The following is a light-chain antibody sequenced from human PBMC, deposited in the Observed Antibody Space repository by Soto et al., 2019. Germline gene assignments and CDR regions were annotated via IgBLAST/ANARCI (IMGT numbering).Light chain of an antibody. V-gene: IGKV3-15*01. CDR3: HQYNTGLRT. CDR1: LNVATN. Sequence: TVRTQSPATLSMSPGDRAALSCRASLNVATNMAWYQQKPGQAPRLLIYGASIRATGVPARFTGSVSGTEFTLTINNLQSEDFAVYYCHQYNTGLRTFGRGTRVEV. J-gene: IGKJ1*01. CDR2: GAS.